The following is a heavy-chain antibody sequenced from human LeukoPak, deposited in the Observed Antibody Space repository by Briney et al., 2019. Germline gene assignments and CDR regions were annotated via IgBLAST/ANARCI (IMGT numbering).Heavy chain of an antibody. CDR2: ISGSGGST. CDR1: GFTFSSYA. D-gene: IGHD2-21*01. CDR3: AKKSGDHFHFDF. Sequence: GGSLRLSCAASGFTFSSYAMSWVRQAPGKGLEWVSAISGSGGSTYYADSVKGRFTISRDNSKSTLYLQMNSLRAEDTAVYHCAKKSGDHFHFDFWGQGTLVTVSS. V-gene: IGHV3-23*01. J-gene: IGHJ4*02.